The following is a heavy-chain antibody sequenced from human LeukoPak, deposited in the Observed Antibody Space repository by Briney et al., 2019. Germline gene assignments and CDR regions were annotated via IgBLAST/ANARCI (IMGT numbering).Heavy chain of an antibody. CDR2: IYVTGN. Sequence: PSETLSLTCTVSGGSIGTYYWSWVRQSPGKGREWIGYIYVTGNRYNPYLQSRVTISVDTSRNQFFLRMSSVTAADTAVYYCARHIGGGIEDMDVWGKGTKVTVSS. CDR3: ARHIGGGIEDMDV. CDR1: GGSIGTYY. J-gene: IGHJ6*03. V-gene: IGHV4-59*08. D-gene: IGHD3-16*02.